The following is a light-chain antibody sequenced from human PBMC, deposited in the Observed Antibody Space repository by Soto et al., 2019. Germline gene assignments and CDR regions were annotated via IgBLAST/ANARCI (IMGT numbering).Light chain of an antibody. CDR1: SSDVGGYNY. Sequence: QSALTQPRSVSGSPGQSITISCTGTSSDVGGYNYVSWYRQHPGKAPKLMIYDVSKRPSGVPVRFSGSKSGNTASLTISGLQAEDEADYYCCSYAGSYTHYVFGTGTKLTVL. V-gene: IGLV2-11*01. CDR2: DVS. J-gene: IGLJ1*01. CDR3: CSYAGSYTHYV.